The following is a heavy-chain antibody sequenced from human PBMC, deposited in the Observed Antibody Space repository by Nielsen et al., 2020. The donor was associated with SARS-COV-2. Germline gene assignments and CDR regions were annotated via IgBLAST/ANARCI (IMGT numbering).Heavy chain of an antibody. CDR3: AREGSTMVRGVIVDAFDI. D-gene: IGHD3-10*01. CDR2: ISYDGSNK. CDR1: GFTFSSYA. Sequence: GGSLRLSCAASGFTFSSYAMHWVRQAPGKGLEWVAVISYDGSNKYYADSVKGRFTISRDNSKSTLYLQMNSLRAEDTAVYYCAREGSTMVRGVIVDAFDIWGQGTMVTVSS. J-gene: IGHJ3*02. V-gene: IGHV3-30-3*01.